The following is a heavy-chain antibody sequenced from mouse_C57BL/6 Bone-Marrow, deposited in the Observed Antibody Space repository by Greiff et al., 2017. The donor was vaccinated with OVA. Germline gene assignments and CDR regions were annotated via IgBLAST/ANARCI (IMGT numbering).Heavy chain of an antibody. Sequence: DVKLVESGGDLVKPGGSLKLSCAASGFTFSSYGMSWVRQTPDKRLEWVATISSGGRYTYYPDSVKGRFPISRDNAKNTRYMQLSRLKSEDTAMYYCARRTAQATDDFDYWGQGTTLTVSS. V-gene: IGHV5-6*02. J-gene: IGHJ2*01. CDR1: GFTFSSYG. CDR3: ARRTAQATDDFDY. D-gene: IGHD3-2*02. CDR2: ISSGGRYT.